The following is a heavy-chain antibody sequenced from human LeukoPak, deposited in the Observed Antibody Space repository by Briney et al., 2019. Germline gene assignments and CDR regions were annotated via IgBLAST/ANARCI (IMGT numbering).Heavy chain of an antibody. Sequence: SETLSLTCTVSGDSISSGSSYWGWIRQPPGKGLEWIGYIYYSGSTYYNPSLKSRVTISVDTSKNQFSLKLSSVTAADTAVYYCASVTGYYYGSGSYNFDYWGQGTLVTVSS. CDR2: IYYSGST. D-gene: IGHD3-10*01. CDR3: ASVTGYYYGSGSYNFDY. CDR1: GDSISSGSSY. V-gene: IGHV4-39*07. J-gene: IGHJ4*02.